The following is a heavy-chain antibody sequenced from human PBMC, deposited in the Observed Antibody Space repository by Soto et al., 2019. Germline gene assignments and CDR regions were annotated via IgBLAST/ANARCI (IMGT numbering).Heavy chain of an antibody. J-gene: IGHJ4*02. CDR2: SNGDGSTK. Sequence: GGSLRLSCAASGFTFSNDWLHWVRQAPGKWLVWVSRSNGDGSTKNYADSVKGRFTISRDNAKSILYLQMSSLSPEDTAVYYCSLLTCGSGAVWGQGTLVTFSS. CDR1: GFTFSNDW. D-gene: IGHD2-15*01. CDR3: SLLTCGSGAV. V-gene: IGHV3-74*01.